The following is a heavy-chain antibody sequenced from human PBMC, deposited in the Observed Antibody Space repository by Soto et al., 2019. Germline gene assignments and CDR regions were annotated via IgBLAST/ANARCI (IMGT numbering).Heavy chain of an antibody. CDR1: GYSFTSFW. CDR3: ARQYTLGSNFDY. V-gene: IGHV5-51*01. Sequence: ESLKISCKGSGYSFTSFWIGWVRQMPGKGLEWMGIIYPGDSDTRYSPSFQGQVTISADKSISTAYLQWSILKASDTAIYYCARQYTLGSNFDYWGQGALVTVSS. D-gene: IGHD3-16*01. CDR2: IYPGDSDT. J-gene: IGHJ4*02.